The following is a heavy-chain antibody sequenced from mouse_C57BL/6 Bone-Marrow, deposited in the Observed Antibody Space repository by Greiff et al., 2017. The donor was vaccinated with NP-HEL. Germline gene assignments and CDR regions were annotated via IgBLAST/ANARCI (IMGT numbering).Heavy chain of an antibody. Sequence: EVQVVESGGDLVKPGGSLKLSCAASGFTFSSYGMPWVRQTPGKGLEWVATISSGGSYTYYPESMKGRITISRDNSKNTLYLQMGSLKSEDAAMYYCAGHYYASFAYWGQGTLVTVTA. V-gene: IGHV5-6*01. CDR3: AGHYYASFAY. D-gene: IGHD1-1*01. CDR1: GFTFSSYG. J-gene: IGHJ3*01. CDR2: ISSGGSYT.